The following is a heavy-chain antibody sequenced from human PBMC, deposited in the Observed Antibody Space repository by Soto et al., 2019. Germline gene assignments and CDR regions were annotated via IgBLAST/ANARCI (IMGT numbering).Heavy chain of an antibody. CDR2: MYYSGTT. Sequence: TSETLSLTSTVSGGSIGGSDFYWGWLRQTPGKGLEFIGSMYYSGTTYYNPSLKSRVTISVDTSKNQFTLKLISVIAADTAVYSCAVVDSTGNWFDPWGEGAPDTVSS. J-gene: IGHJ5*02. D-gene: IGHD6-25*01. V-gene: IGHV4-39*01. CDR3: AVVDSTGNWFDP. CDR1: GGSIGGSDFY.